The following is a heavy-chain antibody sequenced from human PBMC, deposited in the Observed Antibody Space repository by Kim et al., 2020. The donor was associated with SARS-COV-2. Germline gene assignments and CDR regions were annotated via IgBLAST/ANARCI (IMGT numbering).Heavy chain of an antibody. D-gene: IGHD3-10*01. CDR2: ISWNSGSI. Sequence: GGSLRLSCAASGFTFGDYAMHWVRQAPGKGLEWVSGISWNSGSIGYADSVKGRFTISRDNAKNSLYLQMNSLRAEDTALYYCAKDIGVRGVISFLLDYWGQGTLVTVSS. V-gene: IGHV3-9*01. CDR1: GFTFGDYA. CDR3: AKDIGVRGVISFLLDY. J-gene: IGHJ4*02.